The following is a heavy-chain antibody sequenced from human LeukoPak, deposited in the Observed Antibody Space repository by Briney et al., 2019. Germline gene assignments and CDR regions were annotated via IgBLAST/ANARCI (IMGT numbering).Heavy chain of an antibody. Sequence: PSQTLSLTCTVSGGSISSGGYYWSWIRQHPGKGLEWIGYIYYSGGTYYNPSLKSRVTISVDTSKNQFSLKLSSVTAADTAVYYCARVGVTIFGVVIGDDYMDVWGKGTTVTVSS. CDR1: GGSISSGGYY. J-gene: IGHJ6*03. V-gene: IGHV4-31*03. D-gene: IGHD3-3*01. CDR3: ARVGVTIFGVVIGDDYMDV. CDR2: IYYSGGT.